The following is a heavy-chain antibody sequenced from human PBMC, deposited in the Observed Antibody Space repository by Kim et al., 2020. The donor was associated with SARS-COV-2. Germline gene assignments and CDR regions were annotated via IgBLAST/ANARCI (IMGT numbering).Heavy chain of an antibody. Sequence: SETLSLTCTVSGGSISSGGYYWSWIRQHPGKGLEWIGYIYYSGSTYYNPSLKSRVTISVDTSKNQFSLKLSSVTAADTAVYYCASSSRPDGYYYYGMDVWGQGTTVTVSS. CDR3: ASSSRPDGYYYYGMDV. CDR2: IYYSGST. J-gene: IGHJ6*02. CDR1: GGSISSGGYY. D-gene: IGHD2-2*01. V-gene: IGHV4-31*03.